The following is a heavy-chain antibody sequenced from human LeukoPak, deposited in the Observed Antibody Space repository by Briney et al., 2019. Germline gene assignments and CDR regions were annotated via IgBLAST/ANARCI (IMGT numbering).Heavy chain of an antibody. CDR3: ARVYYDFWSGYPLRWFDP. CDR2: IYHSGST. V-gene: IGHV4-38-2*02. Sequence: PSETLSLTCTVSGYSISSGYFWGWIRQPPGKGLEWIGSIYHSGSTSYNPSLKSRLTISVDTSKNQFSLKLNFVTAADTAMYYCARVYYDFWSGYPLRWFDPWGQGTLVTVSS. CDR1: GYSISSGYF. D-gene: IGHD3-3*01. J-gene: IGHJ5*02.